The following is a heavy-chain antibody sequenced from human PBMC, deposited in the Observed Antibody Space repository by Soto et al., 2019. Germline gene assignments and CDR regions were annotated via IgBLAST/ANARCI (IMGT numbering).Heavy chain of an antibody. D-gene: IGHD3-10*01. J-gene: IGHJ5*02. Sequence: GGSLRLSCAASGFTFSSYSVNWVRQAPGKGLEWVSSISSSSSYIYYADSVKGRFTISRDNAKNSLYLQMNSLRAEDTAVYYCARESGITMVRAVLLSWGQGTLVTVSS. V-gene: IGHV3-21*01. CDR1: GFTFSSYS. CDR2: ISSSSSYI. CDR3: ARESGITMVRAVLLS.